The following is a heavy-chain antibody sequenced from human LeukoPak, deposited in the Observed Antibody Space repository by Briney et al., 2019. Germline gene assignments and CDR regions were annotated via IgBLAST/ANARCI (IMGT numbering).Heavy chain of an antibody. J-gene: IGHJ6*04. CDR3: AKDVYFGPPYGMDV. D-gene: IGHD2-8*01. CDR2: ISGTGGST. Sequence: GGSLRLSCAASGFTFSNYAMTWVRQAPGKGLEWASAISGTGGSTYYADSVKGRFTISRDTSKNTLYLQMNSLRAEDTAVYYCAKDVYFGPPYGMDVWGKGTTVTVSS. CDR1: GFTFSNYA. V-gene: IGHV3-23*01.